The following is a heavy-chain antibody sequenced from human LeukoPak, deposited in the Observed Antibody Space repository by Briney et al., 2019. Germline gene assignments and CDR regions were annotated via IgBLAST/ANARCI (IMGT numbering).Heavy chain of an antibody. V-gene: IGHV3-33*08. CDR1: GFTFISYA. CDR3: ARGVFAGDLLTGYWYFDL. J-gene: IGHJ2*01. Sequence: GGSLRLSCAASGFTFISYAMSWVRRAPGKGLEWVAVIWYDGSNKYYGDSVKGRFTISRDNSKNTVYLQMNSLRAEDTAVYYCARGVFAGDLLTGYWYFDLWGRGTLVTVSS. CDR2: IWYDGSNK. D-gene: IGHD1-20*01.